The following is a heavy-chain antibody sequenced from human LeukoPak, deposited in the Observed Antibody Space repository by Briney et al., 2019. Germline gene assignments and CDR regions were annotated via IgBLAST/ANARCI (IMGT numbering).Heavy chain of an antibody. CDR1: GFTFSTYW. CDR2: IKSDGSST. J-gene: IGHJ6*03. CDR3: ARSYCTNGVWPGAWHYYYMDV. V-gene: IGHV3-74*01. Sequence: PGGSLRLSCAAFGFTFSTYWMHWVRQAPGKGLVWVSRIKSDGSSTTYADSVKGRFTISRDNSKNTLYLQMNSLRAEDTAVYYCARSYCTNGVWPGAWHYYYMDVWGKGTTVTVSS. D-gene: IGHD2-8*01.